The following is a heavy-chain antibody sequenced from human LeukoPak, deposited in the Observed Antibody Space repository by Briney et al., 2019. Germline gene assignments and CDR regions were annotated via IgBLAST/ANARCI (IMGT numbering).Heavy chain of an antibody. D-gene: IGHD3-22*01. CDR3: AKDLGYYDSSGYYYLGAFDI. V-gene: IGHV3-23*01. CDR1: GFTFSSYA. J-gene: IGHJ3*02. Sequence: GGSLRLSCAASGFTFSSYAMSWVRQAPGKGLEWVSAISGSGGSTYYADSVKGRFTISRDNSKNTLYLQMNSLRAEDTAVYYCAKDLGYYDSSGYYYLGAFDIWGQGAMVTVSS. CDR2: ISGSGGST.